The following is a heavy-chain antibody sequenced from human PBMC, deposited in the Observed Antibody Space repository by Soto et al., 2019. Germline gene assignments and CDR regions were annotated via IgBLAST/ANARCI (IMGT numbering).Heavy chain of an antibody. CDR2: ISYDGSNK. CDR1: VFTFSSYA. J-gene: IGHJ4*02. Sequence: GRSLRLSCASSVFTFSSYAMHWVRQSPGKGLEWVAVISYDGSNKYYSDSVKVRFTISRDNSKNTLYLQMNSLRAEDTAVYYCARDGYRSSWFYFEYWGQGTLVTVSS. V-gene: IGHV3-30-3*01. D-gene: IGHD6-13*01. CDR3: ARDGYRSSWFYFEY.